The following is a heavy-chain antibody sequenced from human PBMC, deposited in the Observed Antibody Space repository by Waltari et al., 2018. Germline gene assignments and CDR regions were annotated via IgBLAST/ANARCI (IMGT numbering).Heavy chain of an antibody. CDR2: INPKTGTT. CDR3: ARGSVCSSASCSQFDF. CDR1: GYNFNANF. Sequence: QVHLAQSGAEVKKPGASVKVSCKTTGYNFNANFIHWVRQAPGQGLEWLAGINPKTGTTKCAENFKGRVTMTRDMYINTAYMELSGLKSDDRAVYYCARGSVCSSASCSQFDFWGQGTLVTVSS. J-gene: IGHJ4*02. D-gene: IGHD2-2*01. V-gene: IGHV1-2*02.